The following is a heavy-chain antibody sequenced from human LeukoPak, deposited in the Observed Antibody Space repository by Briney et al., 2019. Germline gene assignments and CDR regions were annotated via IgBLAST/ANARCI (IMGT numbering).Heavy chain of an antibody. D-gene: IGHD4-11*01. Sequence: GGSLRLSCAASEFTFSSYAMSWVRQAPGKGLEWVSAISGTGSTTNYADSVKGRFTVSRDNSKNTLYLQMNSLRAEDTAVYYCAKTLTTVTGFDYWGQGTLVTVSS. CDR1: EFTFSSYA. CDR2: ISGTGSTT. CDR3: AKTLTTVTGFDY. J-gene: IGHJ4*02. V-gene: IGHV3-23*01.